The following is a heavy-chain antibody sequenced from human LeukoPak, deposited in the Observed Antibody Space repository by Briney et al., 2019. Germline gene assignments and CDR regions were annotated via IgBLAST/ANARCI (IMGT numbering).Heavy chain of an antibody. CDR3: AKSLLTTASGTGRAFDI. CDR1: GFTFSDYY. D-gene: IGHD1-26*01. CDR2: ISGSGGST. V-gene: IGHV3-23*01. Sequence: GGSLRLSCAASGFTFSDYYMSWIRQAPGKGLEWVSVISGSGGSTYYADSVKGRFTISRDNSKNTLYLQMNSLRAEDTAEYYCAKSLLTTASGTGRAFDIWGQGTMVTVSS. J-gene: IGHJ3*02.